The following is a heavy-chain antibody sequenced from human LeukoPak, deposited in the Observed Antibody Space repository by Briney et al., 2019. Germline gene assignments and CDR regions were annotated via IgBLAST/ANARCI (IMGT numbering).Heavy chain of an antibody. D-gene: IGHD5/OR15-5a*01. CDR3: ARQMTSTRLFDS. CDR2: IGSDGTKK. Sequence: PGGSLRLSCVASGFIFSDHAFHWVRQSPDKGLEWVALIGSDGTKKYYADSVQGRFTVSRENSKNTLFLQMNTVRADDTAVYFCARQMTSTRLFDSRGQGTLVTVSS. CDR1: GFIFSDHA. V-gene: IGHV3-30*04. J-gene: IGHJ4*02.